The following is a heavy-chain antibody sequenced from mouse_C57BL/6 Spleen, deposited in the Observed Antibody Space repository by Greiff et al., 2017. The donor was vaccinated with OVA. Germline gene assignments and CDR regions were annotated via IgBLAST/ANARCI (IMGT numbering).Heavy chain of an antibody. Sequence: QVQLQQPGAELVRPGTSVKLSCKASGYTFTSYWMHWVKQRPGQGLEWIGVIDPSDSYTNYNQKFKGKAKLTVDTSSSTAYMQLSSLTSEDSAVYYCAGGTVVAKYFDVWGTGTTVTVSS. CDR3: AGGTVVAKYFDV. D-gene: IGHD1-1*01. V-gene: IGHV1-59*01. CDR1: GYTFTSYW. J-gene: IGHJ1*03. CDR2: IDPSDSYT.